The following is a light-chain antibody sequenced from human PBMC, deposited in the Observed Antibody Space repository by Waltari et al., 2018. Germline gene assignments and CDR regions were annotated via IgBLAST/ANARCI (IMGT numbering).Light chain of an antibody. Sequence: VLTQSPGPLYLSPGARTTLFCRASQSVGRTLAWYQQKPGQAPRLLIYGTSSRATDIPDRFSGSGSGTDFSLTINRLEPEDFAVYYCQHYVRLPATFGQGTKVEIK. V-gene: IGKV3-20*01. CDR3: QHYVRLPAT. J-gene: IGKJ1*01. CDR1: QSVGRT. CDR2: GTS.